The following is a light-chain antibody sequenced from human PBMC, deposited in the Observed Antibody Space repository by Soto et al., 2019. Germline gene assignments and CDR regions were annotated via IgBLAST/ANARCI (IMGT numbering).Light chain of an antibody. Sequence: DIQMTQSPSSLSASLGDRVTITCQASQDISNYLNWYQQKPGKAPKLLIYDASNLETGVPSRFSGTGSGTDFTFTISSLQPEDIATYYCQQYDNLPALAFGGGTKVDI. V-gene: IGKV1-33*01. CDR2: DAS. J-gene: IGKJ4*01. CDR1: QDISNY. CDR3: QQYDNLPALA.